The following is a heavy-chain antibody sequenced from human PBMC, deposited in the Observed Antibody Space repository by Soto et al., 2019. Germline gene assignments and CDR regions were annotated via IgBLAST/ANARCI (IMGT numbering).Heavy chain of an antibody. J-gene: IGHJ4*02. CDR3: TKGAHLDY. Sequence: VQVLESGGGLVQPGGSLRLSCAASGFSFSTYDMSWVRQSPGKGLDWVSVIIGSDGSTYYARSVKGRFTISRDNSKNTLYLQMSGLRVDDTAVYYCTKGAHLDYWGPGTLVIVSS. CDR2: IIGSDGST. CDR1: GFSFSTYD. V-gene: IGHV3-23*01.